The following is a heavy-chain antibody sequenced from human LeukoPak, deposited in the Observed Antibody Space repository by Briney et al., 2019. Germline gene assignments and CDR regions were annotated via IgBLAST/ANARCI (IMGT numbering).Heavy chain of an antibody. D-gene: IGHD6-6*01. J-gene: IGHJ6*02. CDR3: ARDGGSSSRLDYYYYYGMDV. V-gene: IGHV3-30-3*01. CDR1: GFTFSSYA. CDR2: ISYDGSNK. Sequence: GGSLRLSCAASGFTFSSYAMHWVRQAPGKGLEWVAVISYDGSNKYYADSVKGRFTISRDNPKNTLYLQMNSLRAEDTAVYYCARDGGSSSRLDYYYYYGMDVWGQGTTVTVSS.